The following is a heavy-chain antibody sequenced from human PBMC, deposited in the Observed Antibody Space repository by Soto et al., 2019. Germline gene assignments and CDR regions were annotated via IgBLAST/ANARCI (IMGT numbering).Heavy chain of an antibody. V-gene: IGHV3-30*18. D-gene: IGHD3-16*02. CDR2: ISYDGSNK. CDR3: AKLAMITFGGVIAPNFDY. CDR1: GFTFSSYG. J-gene: IGHJ4*02. Sequence: GGSLRLSCAASGFTFSSYGMHWVRQAPGKGLEWVAVISYDGSNKYYADSVKGRFTISRDNSKNTLYLQMNSLRAEDTAVYYCAKLAMITFGGVIAPNFDYWGQGTLVTVSS.